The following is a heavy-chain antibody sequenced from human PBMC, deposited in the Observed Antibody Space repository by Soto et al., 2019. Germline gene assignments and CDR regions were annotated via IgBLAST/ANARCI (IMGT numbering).Heavy chain of an antibody. D-gene: IGHD2-15*01. Sequence: GGSLRLSCVASGFTFSSYWMHWVRQAPGKGLVWVSRINRDGSIYADSVKGRFTISRDNAKNTLYLQMNSLRAEDTAVYYCARDTPYGPFDYWGQGTLVTVSS. CDR1: GFTFSSYW. V-gene: IGHV3-74*01. CDR3: ARDTPYGPFDY. CDR2: INRDGS. J-gene: IGHJ4*02.